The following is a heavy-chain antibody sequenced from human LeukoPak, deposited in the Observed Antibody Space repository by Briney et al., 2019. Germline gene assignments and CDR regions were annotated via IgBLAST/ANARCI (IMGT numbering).Heavy chain of an antibody. V-gene: IGHV1-18*01. Sequence: PMASVKVSCKASGYTFTSYGISWVRQAPGQGLEWMGWISAYNGNTNYAQKLQGRVTMTTDTSTSTAYMELRSLRSDDTAVYYCARAGYCSSTSCYFLPADYYYYMDVWGKGTTVTVSS. CDR2: ISAYNGNT. J-gene: IGHJ6*03. D-gene: IGHD2-2*01. CDR3: ARAGYCSSTSCYFLPADYYYYMDV. CDR1: GYTFTSYG.